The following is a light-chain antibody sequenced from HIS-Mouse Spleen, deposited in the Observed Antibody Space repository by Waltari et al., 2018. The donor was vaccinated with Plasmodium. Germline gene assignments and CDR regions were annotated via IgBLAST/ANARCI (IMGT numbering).Light chain of an antibody. CDR1: QSVSSY. CDR3: QQRSNWPRVLT. CDR2: DAS. J-gene: IGKJ4*01. V-gene: IGKV3-11*01. Sequence: EIVLTQSPATLSLSPGERATLSCRASQSVSSYLAWYQQKPGQAPRLLSYDASNRATGIPARFSGSGSGTDFTLTISILEPEDFAVYYCQQRSNWPRVLTFGGGTKVEIK.